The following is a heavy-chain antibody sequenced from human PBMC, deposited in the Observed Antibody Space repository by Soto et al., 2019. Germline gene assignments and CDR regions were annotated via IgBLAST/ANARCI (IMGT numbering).Heavy chain of an antibody. V-gene: IGHV3-23*01. J-gene: IGHJ6*02. CDR2: ISGFGGST. Sequence: PGGSLRLSCAASGFTFSSYAMSWVRQAPGKGLEWVSAISGFGGSTYYADSVKDHFTISRDNSKNTLHLQMSSLRAEDTAIYYCAKDSTRSNYHGMDVWGQGTTVTVSS. CDR1: GFTFSSYA. D-gene: IGHD2-2*01. CDR3: AKDSTRSNYHGMDV.